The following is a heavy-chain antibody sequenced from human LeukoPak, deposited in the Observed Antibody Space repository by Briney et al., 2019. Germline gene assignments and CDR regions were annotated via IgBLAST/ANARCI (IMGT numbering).Heavy chain of an antibody. J-gene: IGHJ6*02. D-gene: IGHD2/OR15-2a*01. V-gene: IGHV4-39*07. CDR3: ARAHSIASYYYGVDV. CDR2: IYYSGST. Sequence: SETLSLTCTVSGGSISSSYSYWGWIRQPPGKGLEWIGNIYYSGSTYYSPSLTSRVTVSVDTSENQFSLRLSSVTAADTAVYYCARAHSIASYYYGVDVWGQGTTVTVSS. CDR1: GGSISSSYSY.